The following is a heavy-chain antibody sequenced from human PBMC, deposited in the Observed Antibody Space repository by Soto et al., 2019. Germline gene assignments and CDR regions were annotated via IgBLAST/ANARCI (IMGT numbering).Heavy chain of an antibody. CDR1: GGSFSGYY. D-gene: IGHD1-7*01. CDR3: AREGADITGTTLYDY. J-gene: IGHJ4*02. Sequence: QVQLQQWGAGLLKPSETLSLTCAVYGGSFSGYYWSWIRQPPGKGLEWIGEINHSGSTNYNPSLKSRVTISVDTSTNQFSLKLSSVTAADTSVYYCAREGADITGTTLYDYWGQGTLVTVSS. CDR2: INHSGST. V-gene: IGHV4-34*01.